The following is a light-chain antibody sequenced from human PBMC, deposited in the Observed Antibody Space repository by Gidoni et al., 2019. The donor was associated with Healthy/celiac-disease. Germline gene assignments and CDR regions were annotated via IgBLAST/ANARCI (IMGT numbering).Light chain of an antibody. Sequence: DIQMTQSPSSLSASVGDRVTITCQARQDISNYLNWYQQKPGKAPKLLIYDASNLETGVPSRCSRSGSGTDFTFTISSLQPEDIATYYCQQYDNLPYTFGQXTKLEIK. CDR2: DAS. CDR3: QQYDNLPYT. J-gene: IGKJ2*01. V-gene: IGKV1-33*01. CDR1: QDISNY.